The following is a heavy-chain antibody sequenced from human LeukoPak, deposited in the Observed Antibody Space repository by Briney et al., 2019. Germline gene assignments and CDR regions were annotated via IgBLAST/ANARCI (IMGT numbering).Heavy chain of an antibody. CDR3: ARDRGPIDY. Sequence: PGGSLRLSCAAPGFSVSINYMSGVRQAPGRGLEWVSVIYSGGNTYYADSVKGRSTTSRDNSKNTLYLQMNSLRAEDTAVYDCARDRGPIDYWGQGTLVTVST. J-gene: IGHJ4*02. V-gene: IGHV3-53*01. CDR2: IYSGGNT. CDR1: GFSVSINY. D-gene: IGHD3-10*01.